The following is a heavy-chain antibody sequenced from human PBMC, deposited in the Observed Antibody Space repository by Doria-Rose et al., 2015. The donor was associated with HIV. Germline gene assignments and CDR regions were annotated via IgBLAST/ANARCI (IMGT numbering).Heavy chain of an antibody. CDR1: GVSLSSPGMG. J-gene: IGHJ4*02. Sequence: QITLKESGPVLVKPTETLTLTCTVSGVSLSSPGMGVSWIRQPPGKALEWLANIFSDDVRSYKTSLKSRLTISRVTSKSQVVLTMTDMDPVDTATYYCARIKSSRWYHKYYFDFWGQGTRVIVSA. D-gene: IGHD6-13*01. V-gene: IGHV2-26*01. CDR2: IFSDDVR. CDR3: ARIKSSRWYHKYYFDF.